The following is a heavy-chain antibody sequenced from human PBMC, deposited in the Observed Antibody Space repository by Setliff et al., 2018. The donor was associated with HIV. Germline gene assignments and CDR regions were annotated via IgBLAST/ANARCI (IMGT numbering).Heavy chain of an antibody. V-gene: IGHV1-46*01. Sequence: ASVKVSCKASGYTFTNYYMHWVRQAPGQGLEWMGIINPSGGSTTYSQKFQGRVSMTRDTSTSTVYMELSSLRSEDTAVYYCARSLPAEYFQQWGQGTLVTV. CDR2: INPSGGST. CDR3: ARSLPAEYFQQ. J-gene: IGHJ1*01. D-gene: IGHD2-21*02. CDR1: GYTFTNYY.